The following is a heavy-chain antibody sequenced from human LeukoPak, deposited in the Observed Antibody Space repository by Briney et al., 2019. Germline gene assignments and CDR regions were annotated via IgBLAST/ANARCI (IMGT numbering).Heavy chain of an antibody. CDR1: AGTFSSYA. Sequence: SVKVSCKASAGTFSSYAISWVRQAPGQGLEWMGRIIPIFGTANYAQKFQGRVTITTDESTSTAYMELSSLRSEDTAVYYCASGMYSTSSYYYDSSGYQGLYYFDYWGQGTLVTVSS. J-gene: IGHJ4*02. CDR2: IIPIFGTA. V-gene: IGHV1-69*05. D-gene: IGHD3-22*01. CDR3: ASGMYSTSSYYYDSSGYQGLYYFDY.